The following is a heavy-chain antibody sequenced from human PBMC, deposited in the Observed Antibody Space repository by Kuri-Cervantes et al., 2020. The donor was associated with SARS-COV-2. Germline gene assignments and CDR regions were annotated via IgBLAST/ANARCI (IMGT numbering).Heavy chain of an antibody. J-gene: IGHJ4*02. CDR3: AGWQQLIDY. CDR2: ISSSSSYT. CDR1: GFTFSDYY. Sequence: GGSVRLSCAASGFTFSDYYMSWIRQAPGKGLEWVSYISSSSSYTNYADPVKGRFTISRDNAKKSLYVQMNGLRAEDAAVYYCAGWQQLIDYWGQGTMVTVSS. D-gene: IGHD6-13*01. V-gene: IGHV3-11*03.